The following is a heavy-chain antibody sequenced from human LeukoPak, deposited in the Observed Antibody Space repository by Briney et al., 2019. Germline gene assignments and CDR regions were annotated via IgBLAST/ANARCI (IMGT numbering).Heavy chain of an antibody. CDR2: IYYSGST. CDR1: GGSISSYY. V-gene: IGHV4-59*01. CDR3: ATKGGYPYYFDY. Sequence: SETLSLTCTASGGSISSYYWSWIRQPPGKGLEWIGYIYYSGSTNYNPSLKSRVTISVDTSKNQFSLKLSSVTAADTAVYYCATKGGYPYYFDYWGQGTLVTVSS. D-gene: IGHD3-22*01. J-gene: IGHJ4*02.